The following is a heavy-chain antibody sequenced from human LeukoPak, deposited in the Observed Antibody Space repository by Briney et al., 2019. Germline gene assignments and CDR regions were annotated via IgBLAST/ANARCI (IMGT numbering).Heavy chain of an antibody. D-gene: IGHD3-22*01. CDR3: AFGDSSGYTPFDY. Sequence: SETLSLTCTVSGYSISSGYYWGWIRQPPGKGLEWIGSIYHSGSTYYNPSLKSRVTISVDTSKNQFSLKLSSVTAADTAVYYCAFGDSSGYTPFDYWGQGTLVTVSS. CDR2: IYHSGST. CDR1: GYSISSGYY. J-gene: IGHJ4*02. V-gene: IGHV4-38-2*02.